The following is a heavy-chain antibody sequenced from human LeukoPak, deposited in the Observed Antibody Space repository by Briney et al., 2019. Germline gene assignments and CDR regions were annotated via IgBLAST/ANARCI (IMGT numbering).Heavy chain of an antibody. V-gene: IGHV4-59*12. Sequence: SETLSLTCSVSGGSISSYYWSWIRQPPGKGLEWIGYIHYTGSTYYNPSLKSRVTISVDTSKNQFSLKLSSVTAADTAVYYCARDRGGSYFMDDYWGQGTLVTVSS. J-gene: IGHJ4*02. CDR2: IHYTGST. CDR1: GGSISSYY. CDR3: ARDRGGSYFMDDY. D-gene: IGHD1-26*01.